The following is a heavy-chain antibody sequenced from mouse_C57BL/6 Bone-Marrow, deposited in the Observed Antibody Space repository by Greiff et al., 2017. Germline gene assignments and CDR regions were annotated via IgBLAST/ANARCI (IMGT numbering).Heavy chain of an antibody. CDR3: ARRGTTVAPWYFDV. D-gene: IGHD1-1*01. CDR1: GYTFTSYW. V-gene: IGHV1-50*01. Sequence: QVQLQQPGAELVKPGASVKLSCKASGYTFTSYWMQWVKQRPGQGLEWIGEIDPSDSYTNYNQKFKGKATLTVDTSSSTAYMQRSSLTSEDSAVYYCARRGTTVAPWYFDVWGTGTTVTVSS. J-gene: IGHJ1*03. CDR2: IDPSDSYT.